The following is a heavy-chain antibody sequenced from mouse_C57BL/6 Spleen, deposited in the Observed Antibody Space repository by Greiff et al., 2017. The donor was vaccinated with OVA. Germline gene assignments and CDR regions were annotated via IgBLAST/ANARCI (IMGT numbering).Heavy chain of an antibody. CDR3: ARGSIYYDFAMDY. CDR1: GYTFTTYP. CDR2: FHPYNDDT. D-gene: IGHD2-4*01. J-gene: IGHJ4*01. Sequence: LVESGAELVKPGASVKMSCKASGYTFTTYPIEWMKQNHGKSLEWIGNFHPYNDDTKYNEKFKGKATLTVEKSSSTVYLELSRLTSDDSAVDDCARGSIYYDFAMDYWGQGTSVTVSS. V-gene: IGHV1-47*01.